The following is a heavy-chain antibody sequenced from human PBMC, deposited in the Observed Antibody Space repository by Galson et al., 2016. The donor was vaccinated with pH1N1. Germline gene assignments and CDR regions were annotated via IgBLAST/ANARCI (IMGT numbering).Heavy chain of an antibody. J-gene: IGHJ6*03. D-gene: IGHD1-26*01. CDR1: GFTFSSDW. V-gene: IGHV3-7*01. Sequence: SLRLSCAASGFTFSSDWMNWVRQAPGKGLEWVANIKQDGGETYYVDSVKGRFTISRDNAKNSLYLQMNSLGVEDTAVYYCARVTVHSGAYWGNYYYYMDVWGKGTSVTVSS. CDR3: ARVTVHSGAYWGNYYYYMDV. CDR2: IKQDGGET.